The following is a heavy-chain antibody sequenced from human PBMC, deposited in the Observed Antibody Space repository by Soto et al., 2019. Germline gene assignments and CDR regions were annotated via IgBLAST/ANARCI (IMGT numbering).Heavy chain of an antibody. V-gene: IGHV4-59*08. CDR2: IYYSGST. CDR1: GGSISSYY. J-gene: IGHJ5*02. CDR3: ARQGPDTDYWFDP. Sequence: SETLSLTCTVSGGSISSYYWSWIRQPPGKGLEWIGYIYYSGSTNYNPSLKSRVTISVDTSKNQFSLKLSSVTAADTAVYYCARQGPDTDYWFDPWGQGTLVTVSS.